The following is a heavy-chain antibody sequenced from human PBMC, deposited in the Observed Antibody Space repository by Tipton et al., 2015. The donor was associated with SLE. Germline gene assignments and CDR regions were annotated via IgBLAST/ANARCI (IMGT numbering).Heavy chain of an antibody. V-gene: IGHV4-34*01. CDR2: INHSGST. CDR3: ARGGGVAARRRAYYYYYMDV. CDR1: GFTFSNAW. Sequence: LRLSCAASGFTFSNAWMSWVRQAPGKGLEWIGEINHSGSTNYNPSLKSRVTISVDTSKNQFSLKLSSVTAADTAVYYCARGGGVAARRRAYYYYYMDVWGKGTTVTVSS. J-gene: IGHJ6*03. D-gene: IGHD6-6*01.